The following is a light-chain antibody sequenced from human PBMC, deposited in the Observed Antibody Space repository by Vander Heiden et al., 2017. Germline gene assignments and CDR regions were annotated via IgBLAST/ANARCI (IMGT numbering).Light chain of an antibody. J-gene: IGLJ2*01. CDR2: DVS. CDR3: CAYAGSYTYVV. CDR1: SSDVVGYNN. Sequence: QSALTQPRSVSGSPGQSVPISCTGTSSDVVGYNNVSWYQQHPGKAPKLVVYDVSKRPSGVPDRFSGSKSGNTASLTISGLQAEDEADYYCCAYAGSYTYVVFGGGTKLTVL. V-gene: IGLV2-11*01.